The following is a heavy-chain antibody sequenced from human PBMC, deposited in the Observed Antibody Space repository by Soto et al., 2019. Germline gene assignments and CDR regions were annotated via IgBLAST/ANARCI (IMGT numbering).Heavy chain of an antibody. Sequence: QVQLVESGGGVVQPGRSLRLSCAASEFTFSRHGMHWVRQAPGKGLQWVGVIWSDGRNEVYADSVKGRFIISRDNSKNILYLQMNSLRAEDTAVYYCARERTFGDNKHNYMDVWGTGITVTVSS. CDR3: ARERTFGDNKHNYMDV. J-gene: IGHJ6*03. CDR1: EFTFSRHG. V-gene: IGHV3-33*01. D-gene: IGHD3-10*01. CDR2: IWSDGRNE.